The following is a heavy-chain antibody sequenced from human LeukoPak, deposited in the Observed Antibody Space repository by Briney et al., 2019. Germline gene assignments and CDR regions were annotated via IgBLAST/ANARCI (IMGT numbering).Heavy chain of an antibody. V-gene: IGHV4-59*01. Sequence: SETLSLTCIVSGASISTDYWTWIRQSPGKGLEWIGCIHYSWRTHYNPSLKSRVAISVFTSKSQFSLTLNSVTAADTAVYHCARLKGLGEVSPYFDSWGQGRLVTVSS. D-gene: IGHD3-16*02. CDR3: ARLKGLGEVSPYFDS. CDR2: IHYSWRT. J-gene: IGHJ4*02. CDR1: GASISTDY.